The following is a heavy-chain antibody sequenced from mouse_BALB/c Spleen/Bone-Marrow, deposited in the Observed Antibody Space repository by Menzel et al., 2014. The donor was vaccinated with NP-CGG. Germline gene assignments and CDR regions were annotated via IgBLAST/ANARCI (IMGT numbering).Heavy chain of an antibody. CDR2: IRTTANGYTT. J-gene: IGHJ2*01. D-gene: IGHD1-1*01. CDR1: GFTFTDYY. CDR3: ASDNLSTVSHFDN. Sequence: EVPLVESGGGFVQPGGSLRLSCATSGFTFTDYYMHWVRQPPGKALEWLGFIRTTANGYTTEYSASVKGRFTISRDNSQSNLYLQMNTLRPEDNATDDCASDNLSTVSHFDNWGQGTPVTGSS. V-gene: IGHV7-3*02.